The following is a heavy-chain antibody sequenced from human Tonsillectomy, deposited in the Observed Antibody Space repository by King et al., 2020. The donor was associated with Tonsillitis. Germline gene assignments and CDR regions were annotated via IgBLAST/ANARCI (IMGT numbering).Heavy chain of an antibody. Sequence: VQLQESGPGLVKPSQTLSLTCTVSGGSISSGSYYWSWIRQPAGKGLEWIGRIYTSGSTNYNPSLKSRVTISVDTSKNQFSLKLSSVTAADTAVYYCARIPYYDFWSGYFSDSFDIWGQGTMVTVSS. J-gene: IGHJ3*02. CDR1: GGSISSGSYY. CDR2: IYTSGST. CDR3: ARIPYYDFWSGYFSDSFDI. V-gene: IGHV4-61*02. D-gene: IGHD3-3*01.